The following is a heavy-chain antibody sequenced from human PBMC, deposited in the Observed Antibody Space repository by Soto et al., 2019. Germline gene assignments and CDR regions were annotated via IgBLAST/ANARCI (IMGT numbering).Heavy chain of an antibody. V-gene: IGHV3-74*01. CDR1: GFTFSSYW. Sequence: GGSLRLSCAASGFTFSSYWMHWVRQAPGKGLVWVSRINSDGSSTSYADSVKGRLTISRDNAKNTLYLQMNSLRAEDTAVYYCARPPYSSSVGMDVWGQGTTVTVSS. D-gene: IGHD6-6*01. J-gene: IGHJ6*02. CDR3: ARPPYSSSVGMDV. CDR2: INSDGSST.